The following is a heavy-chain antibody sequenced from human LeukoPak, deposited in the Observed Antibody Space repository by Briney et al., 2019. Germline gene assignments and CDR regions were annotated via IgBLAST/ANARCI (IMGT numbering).Heavy chain of an antibody. J-gene: IGHJ4*02. V-gene: IGHV3-30*02. CDR2: IRYDGSNK. D-gene: IGHD1-7*01. CDR1: GFTFSSYG. CDR3: AKDCLGTKGFVDY. Sequence: TGGSLRLSCAASGFTFSSYGMHWVRQAPGKGLEWVAFIRYDGSNKYYADSVKGRFTISRDNSKNTLYLQMNSLRAEDTAVYYCAKDCLGTKGFVDYWGQGTLVTVSS.